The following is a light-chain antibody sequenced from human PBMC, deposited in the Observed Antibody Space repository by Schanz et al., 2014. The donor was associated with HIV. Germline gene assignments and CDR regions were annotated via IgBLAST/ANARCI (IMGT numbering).Light chain of an antibody. CDR2: GAS. Sequence: EIVLTQSPGTLSLSPGERATLSCRASQSFSSSYLAWYQQKPGQAPRLLIYGASSRATGIPDRFSGSESGTEFALTISSLQSEDFAVYYCQQYVNWPRTFGQGTKVQI. V-gene: IGKV3-20*01. CDR3: QQYVNWPRT. J-gene: IGKJ1*01. CDR1: QSFSSSY.